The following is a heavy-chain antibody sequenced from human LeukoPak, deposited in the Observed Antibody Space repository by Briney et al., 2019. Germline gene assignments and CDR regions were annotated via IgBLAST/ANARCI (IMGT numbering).Heavy chain of an antibody. CDR2: IYPGDSDT. CDR1: GYSFTSHW. Sequence: GESLKISCTASGYSFTSHWIAWVRQLPGKGLEWMGIIYPGDSDTRYSPSFQGQVTISADKSITTAYLQWSSLKASDTAMYYCARRTYSRSSFDYWGQGTLATVSS. J-gene: IGHJ4*02. V-gene: IGHV5-51*01. D-gene: IGHD6-6*01. CDR3: ARRTYSRSSFDY.